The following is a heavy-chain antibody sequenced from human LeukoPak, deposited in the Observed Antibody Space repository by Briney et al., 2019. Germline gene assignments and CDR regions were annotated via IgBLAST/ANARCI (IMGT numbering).Heavy chain of an antibody. Sequence: ASVKVFCKASGYTFTSYYMHWVRQAPGQGLEWMGIINPSGGSTSYAQKFQGRVTITRNTSISTAYMELSSLRSEDTAVYYCASGYCSSTSCYREFDYWGQGTLVTVSS. V-gene: IGHV1-46*01. D-gene: IGHD2-2*02. CDR1: GYTFTSYY. CDR3: ASGYCSSTSCYREFDY. J-gene: IGHJ4*02. CDR2: INPSGGST.